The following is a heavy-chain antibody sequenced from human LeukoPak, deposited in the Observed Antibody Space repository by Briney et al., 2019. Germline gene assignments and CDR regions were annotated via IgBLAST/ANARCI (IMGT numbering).Heavy chain of an antibody. CDR3: VRDYFGSGSYYNAYYGMDV. CDR1: EFTFSIYN. V-gene: IGHV3-48*03. Sequence: GGSLRLSCAASEFTFSIYNMNWVRQAPGKGLEWVSYISSRGDTIYYADSVRGRVTISRVNAKKSVSLQMNSLRAEDTAVYYCVRDYFGSGSYYNAYYGMDVWGQGTTVTVS. J-gene: IGHJ6*02. CDR2: ISSRGDTI. D-gene: IGHD3-10*01.